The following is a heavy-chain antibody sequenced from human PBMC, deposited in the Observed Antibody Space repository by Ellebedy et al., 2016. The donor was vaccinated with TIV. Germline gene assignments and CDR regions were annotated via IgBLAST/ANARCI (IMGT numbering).Heavy chain of an antibody. CDR1: GFTFSIYT. CDR3: ASTGLA. Sequence: GESLKISCAASGFTFSIYTLSWARQAPGKGLEWVANIKEDGSVRDYVDSVKGRFTISRDNAKNSLYLQLNSLRAEDTAVYYCASTGLAWGQGTLVTVSS. CDR2: IKEDGSVR. V-gene: IGHV3-7*01. D-gene: IGHD2-8*02. J-gene: IGHJ5*02.